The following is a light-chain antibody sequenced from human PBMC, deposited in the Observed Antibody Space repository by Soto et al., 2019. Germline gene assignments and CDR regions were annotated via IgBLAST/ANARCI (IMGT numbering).Light chain of an antibody. CDR3: SSYTSGSTLYV. J-gene: IGLJ1*01. CDR2: ASS. CDR1: ISDVGSYNY. Sequence: QSLLAQPDRVSGSPGQWSPISCTGTISDVGSYNYVSWYQQHPGKAPRLMIYASSNRPSGVSHRFSGSRSGNTASLTISGLQAEDEADYFCSSYTSGSTLYVFGSGTKVTVL. V-gene: IGLV2-14*01.